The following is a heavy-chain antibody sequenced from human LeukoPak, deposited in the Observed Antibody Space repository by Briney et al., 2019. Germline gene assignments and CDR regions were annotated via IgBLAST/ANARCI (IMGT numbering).Heavy chain of an antibody. Sequence: SVKVSCKASGGTFSSYAISWVRQAPGQGLEWMGGIIPIFGTANYAQKFQGRVTITTGESTSTAYMELSSLRSEDTVVYYCARPSWSSNAFDIWGQGTMVTVSS. J-gene: IGHJ3*02. CDR2: IIPIFGTA. V-gene: IGHV1-69*05. CDR3: ARPSWSSNAFDI. CDR1: GGTFSSYA. D-gene: IGHD6-13*01.